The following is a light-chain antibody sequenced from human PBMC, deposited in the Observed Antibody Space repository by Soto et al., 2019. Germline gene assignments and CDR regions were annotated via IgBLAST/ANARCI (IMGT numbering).Light chain of an antibody. CDR3: QQSYSTPWT. Sequence: DIQMTQSPTTLSASVGDRVTITCRASQSISNWLAWYQQRPGKAPNLLIFDASTLESGVPSRFSGSGSGTDFTLTISSLQPEDFATYYCQQSYSTPWTFGQGTKVDIK. J-gene: IGKJ1*01. CDR1: QSISNW. V-gene: IGKV1-5*01. CDR2: DAS.